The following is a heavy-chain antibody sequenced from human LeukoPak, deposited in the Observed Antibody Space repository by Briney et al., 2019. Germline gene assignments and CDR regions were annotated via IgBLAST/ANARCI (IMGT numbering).Heavy chain of an antibody. CDR2: INHSGST. J-gene: IGHJ5*02. D-gene: IGHD4-17*01. CDR3: ARINPYGVRKGWFDP. Sequence: SETLSLTCAVYGGSFSGYYWSWIRQPPGKGLEWIGEINHSGSTHYNPSLKSRVTISVDTSKNQFSLKLSSVTAADTAVYYCARINPYGVRKGWFDPWGQGTLVTVSS. CDR1: GGSFSGYY. V-gene: IGHV4-34*01.